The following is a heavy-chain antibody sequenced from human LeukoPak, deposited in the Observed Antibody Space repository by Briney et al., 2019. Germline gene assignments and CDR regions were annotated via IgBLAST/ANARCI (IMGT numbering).Heavy chain of an antibody. Sequence: SETLSLTCTVSGGSINSYYWSWIRQPAGKGLEWIGRIYTSGSTNYNPSLKSRVTMSVDTSKNQFSLKLSSVTAADTAVYYCARAPSSYGSPYMNVWGEGTTVTVSS. CDR1: GGSINSYY. CDR2: IYTSGST. D-gene: IGHD1-26*01. V-gene: IGHV4-4*07. CDR3: ARAPSSYGSPYMNV. J-gene: IGHJ6*03.